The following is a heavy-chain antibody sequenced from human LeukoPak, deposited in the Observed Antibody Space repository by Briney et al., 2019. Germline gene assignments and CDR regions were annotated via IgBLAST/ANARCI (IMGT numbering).Heavy chain of an antibody. CDR2: IRFDGTSK. CDR1: GFSLSTYG. J-gene: IGHJ6*04. Sequence: PGRSLRLSCAASGFSLSTYGIHWVRQTPGGGPEWLTYIRFDGTSKYYATSVKGRFSISRDNSANTAYLHMSSLRPEDTALYYCARTPYSGSSLQYYHLDAWGKGTTVTVSS. D-gene: IGHD1-26*01. CDR3: ARTPYSGSSLQYYHLDA. V-gene: IGHV3-33*01.